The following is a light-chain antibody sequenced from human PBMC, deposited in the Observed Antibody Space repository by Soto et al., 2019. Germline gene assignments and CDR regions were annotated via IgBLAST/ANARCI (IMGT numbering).Light chain of an antibody. J-gene: IGLJ2*01. Sequence: QSALTQPPSASGTPGQRVTISCSGSSSNIGSNYVYWYQQLPGTAPKLLIYRNNQRPSGVPDRFSGSKSGTSASRAISGLRSEDEADYYCAAWDDSLSVVVFGGGTKLTVL. V-gene: IGLV1-47*01. CDR2: RNN. CDR1: SSNIGSNY. CDR3: AAWDDSLSVVV.